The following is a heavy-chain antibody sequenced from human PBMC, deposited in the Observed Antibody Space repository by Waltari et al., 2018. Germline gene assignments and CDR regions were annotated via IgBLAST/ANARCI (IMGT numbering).Heavy chain of an antibody. CDR3: ARGPDTGAFDY. D-gene: IGHD1-1*01. Sequence: QVQLVQSGAEVMKPGASVKVSCKPSGYTFTDYYIHGLRQAPGQGLEWMGWINPDSGATSHAQKFQGRVTMTRDTSISTVYVEVSGLRSDDTAVYYCARGPDTGAFDYWGQGTLVAVSS. CDR1: GYTFTDYY. J-gene: IGHJ4*02. CDR2: INPDSGAT. V-gene: IGHV1-2*02.